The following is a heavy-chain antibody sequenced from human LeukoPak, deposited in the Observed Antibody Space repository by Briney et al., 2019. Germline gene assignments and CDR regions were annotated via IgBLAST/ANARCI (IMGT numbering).Heavy chain of an antibody. CDR3: ARKSYGSFDY. V-gene: IGHV3-21*01. CDR1: GFTFSIHS. D-gene: IGHD1-26*01. CDR2: ISSSSSYI. Sequence: GGSLRLSCVASGFTFSIHSMNWVRQAPGKGLEWVSSISSSSSYIYYADSVKGRFTISRDNAKNSLYLQMNSLRAEDTAVYYCARKSYGSFDYWGQGTLVTVSS. J-gene: IGHJ4*02.